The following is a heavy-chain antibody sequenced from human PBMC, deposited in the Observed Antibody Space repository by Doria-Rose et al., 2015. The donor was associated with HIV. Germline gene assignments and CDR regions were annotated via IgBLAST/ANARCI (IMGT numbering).Heavy chain of an antibody. Sequence: QITLKESGPVLVKPTETLTLACTVSGVSLSSPGMGVSWIRQPPGKALEWLANIFSDDERSYKTSLKSRLTSSSCTSKSQVLLTMTDMDPEDTATYYCARIKSSRWYHKYYVDFWGQGPLAIVAA. CDR2: IFSDDER. D-gene: IGHD6-13*01. J-gene: IGHJ4*02. CDR1: GVSLSSPGMG. V-gene: IGHV2-26*01. CDR3: ARIKSSRWYHKYYVDF.